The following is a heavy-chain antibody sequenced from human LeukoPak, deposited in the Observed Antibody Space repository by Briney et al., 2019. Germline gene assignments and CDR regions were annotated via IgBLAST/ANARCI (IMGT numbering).Heavy chain of an antibody. J-gene: IGHJ2*01. CDR3: ARYGLHYYFDL. D-gene: IGHD3-10*01. Sequence: SETLSLTCTVFGGSTSTYYWSWIRQPPGKGLEWIGYIRYSGSSNYNPSLKSRLTISVDMSKNQFSLKLSSVTAADTAVYFCARYGLHYYFDLWGRGTLATVSS. CDR1: GGSTSTYY. CDR2: IRYSGSS. V-gene: IGHV4-59*01.